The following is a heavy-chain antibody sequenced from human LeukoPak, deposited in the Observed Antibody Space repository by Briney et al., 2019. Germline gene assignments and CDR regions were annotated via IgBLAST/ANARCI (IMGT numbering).Heavy chain of an antibody. CDR1: GFTFSSYS. V-gene: IGHV3-23*01. J-gene: IGHJ6*03. Sequence: GGSLRLSCAASGFTFSSYSMNWVRQAPGKGLEWVSAIRGSGDRTHYADSVKGRFTISRDNSKNTLYLQMNSLRAEDTAVYYCAKDSKIVGATFRSYHYMDVWGKGTMVTISS. CDR2: IRGSGDRT. D-gene: IGHD1-26*01. CDR3: AKDSKIVGATFRSYHYMDV.